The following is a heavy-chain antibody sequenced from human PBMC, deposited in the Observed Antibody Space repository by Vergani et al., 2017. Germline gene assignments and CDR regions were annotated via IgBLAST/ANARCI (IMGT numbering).Heavy chain of an antibody. V-gene: IGHV4-59*01. J-gene: IGHJ6*02. CDR3: ARGFGGGGGRGREDV. CDR2: IYYSGST. Sequence: QVQLQESGPGLVKPSETLSLTCTVSGGSISSYYWSWIRQPPGKGLEWIGYIYYSGSTNYNPSLKSRVTISVDTSKNQFSLKLSSVTAADTAVYYCARGFGGGGGRGREDVWGQGTTVTVSS. D-gene: IGHD2-15*01. CDR1: GGSISSYY.